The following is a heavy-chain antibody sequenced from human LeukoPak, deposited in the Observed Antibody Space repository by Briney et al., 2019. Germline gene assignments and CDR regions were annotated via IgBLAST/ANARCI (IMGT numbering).Heavy chain of an antibody. D-gene: IGHD6-19*01. V-gene: IGHV1-2*02. CDR3: ARDYSSGWYRGSNFDY. Sequence: SVKVSCKASGYTFTSYGISWVRQAPGQGLEWMGWINPNSGGTNYAQKFQGRVTMTRDTSISTAYMELSRLRSDDTAVYYCARDYSSGWYRGSNFDYWGQGTLVTVSS. CDR1: GYTFTSYG. J-gene: IGHJ4*02. CDR2: INPNSGGT.